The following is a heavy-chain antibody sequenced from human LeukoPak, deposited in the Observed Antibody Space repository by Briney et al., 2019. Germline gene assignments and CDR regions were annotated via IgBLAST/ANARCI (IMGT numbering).Heavy chain of an antibody. CDR2: ISSSGSTI. D-gene: IGHD6-19*01. V-gene: IGHV3-11*01. CDR3: ARGQSWGHSSGWYLDY. Sequence: GGSLRLSCAASGFTFSDYYMSWIRQAPGKGLEWVSYISSSGSTIYYADSVKGRFTISRDNAKNSLYLQMNSLRAEDTAVYYCARGQSWGHSSGWYLDYWGQGTLVTVSS. J-gene: IGHJ4*02. CDR1: GFTFSDYY.